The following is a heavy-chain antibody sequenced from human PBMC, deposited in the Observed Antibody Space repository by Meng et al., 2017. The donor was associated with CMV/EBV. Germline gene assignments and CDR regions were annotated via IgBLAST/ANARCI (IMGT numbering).Heavy chain of an antibody. CDR1: GFTFSSYW. CDR2: ISYDGSNK. CDR3: ARVGALPTFYGMDV. Sequence: GGSLRLSCAASGFTFSSYWMSWVRQAPGKGLEWVAVISYDGSNKYYADSVKGRFTISRDNSKNTLYLQMNSLRAEDTAVYYCARVGALPTFYGMDVWGQGTTVTVSS. D-gene: IGHD1-1*01. J-gene: IGHJ6*02. V-gene: IGHV3-30-3*01.